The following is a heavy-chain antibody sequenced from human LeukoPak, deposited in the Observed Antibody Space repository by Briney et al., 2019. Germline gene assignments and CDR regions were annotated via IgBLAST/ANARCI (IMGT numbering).Heavy chain of an antibody. D-gene: IGHD2-15*01. CDR1: RFTVSSNF. J-gene: IGHJ3*02. CDR3: ARGGVVVAAIDAFDI. Sequence: PGGSLRLSCAAPRFTVSSNFISWVPATPGKGLETVSLIYSGGSKYYADYVKGRFTISRDISKNTLFLQLNSLRGEDTAVYYCARGGVVVAAIDAFDIWGQGTLVTVSS. CDR2: IYSGGSK. V-gene: IGHV3-66*01.